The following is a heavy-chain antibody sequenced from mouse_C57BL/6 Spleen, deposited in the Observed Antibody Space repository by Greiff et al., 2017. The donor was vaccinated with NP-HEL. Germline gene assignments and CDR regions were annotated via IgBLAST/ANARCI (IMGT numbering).Heavy chain of an antibody. Sequence: QVQLQQPGAELVMPGASVKLSCKASGYTFTSYWMHWVKQRPGQGLEWIGEIDPSDSYTNYNQKFKGKSTLTVDKSSSTAYMQLSSLTSEDSAVDYCARALYGSSYAMDYWGQGTSVTVSS. J-gene: IGHJ4*01. CDR2: IDPSDSYT. CDR3: ARALYGSSYAMDY. D-gene: IGHD1-1*01. CDR1: GYTFTSYW. V-gene: IGHV1-69*01.